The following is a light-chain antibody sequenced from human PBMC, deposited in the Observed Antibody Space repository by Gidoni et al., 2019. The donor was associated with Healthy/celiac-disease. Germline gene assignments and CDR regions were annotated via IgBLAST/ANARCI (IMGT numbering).Light chain of an antibody. CDR3: QQSYSTPRT. CDR2: AAS. V-gene: IGKV1-39*01. CDR1: QSISSY. Sequence: GDRVTITCRASQSISSYLNWYQQKPGKAPKLLIYAASSLQSGVPSRFSGSGSGTDLTLTISSLQPEDFATDYCQQSYSTPRTFGQGTKVEIK. J-gene: IGKJ1*01.